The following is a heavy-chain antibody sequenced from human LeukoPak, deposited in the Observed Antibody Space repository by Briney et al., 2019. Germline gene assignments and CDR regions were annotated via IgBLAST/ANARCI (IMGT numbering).Heavy chain of an antibody. CDR2: IYPTGST. V-gene: IGHV4-4*07. J-gene: IGHJ4*02. Sequence: PSETLSLTCSVSTGSVIPYYWSWIRQPARKEFQWIGRIYPTGSTDYNPSLKSRVTMSVDTSKKQISLNLTSVTAADTAVYYCARGSLGIAAHDSWGQGTLVTVSS. D-gene: IGHD6-13*01. CDR3: ARGSLGIAAHDS. CDR1: TGSVIPYY.